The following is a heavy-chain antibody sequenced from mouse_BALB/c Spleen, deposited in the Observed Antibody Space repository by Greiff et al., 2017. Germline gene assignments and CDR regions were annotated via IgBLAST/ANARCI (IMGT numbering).Heavy chain of an antibody. CDR1: GFTFSSYT. CDR2: ISNGGGST. CDR3: ARKEDGYYLYAMDY. J-gene: IGHJ4*01. Sequence: EVQRVESGGGLVQPGGSLKLSCAASGFTFSSYTMSWVRQTPEKRLEWVAYISNGGGSTYYPDTVKGRFTISRDNAKNTLYLQMSSLKSEDTAMYYCARKEDGYYLYAMDYWGQGTSVTVSS. V-gene: IGHV5-12-2*01. D-gene: IGHD2-3*01.